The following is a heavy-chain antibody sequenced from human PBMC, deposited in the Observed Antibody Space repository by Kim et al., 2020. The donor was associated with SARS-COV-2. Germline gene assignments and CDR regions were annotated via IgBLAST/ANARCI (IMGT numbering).Heavy chain of an antibody. CDR2: FYYSGST. D-gene: IGHD3-16*01. V-gene: IGHV4-59*01. CDR3: ARARFGELFVDY. J-gene: IGHJ4*02. Sequence: SETLSLTCTVSGGSISSYYWSWIRQPPGKGLEWIGYFYYSGSTNYNPSLKSRVTLSVDTSKNQFSPKLTSVTAADTAVYYCARARFGELFVDYWGQGTLVTVSS. CDR1: GGSISSYY.